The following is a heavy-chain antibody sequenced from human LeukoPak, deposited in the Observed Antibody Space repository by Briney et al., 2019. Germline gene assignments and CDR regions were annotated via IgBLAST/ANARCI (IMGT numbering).Heavy chain of an antibody. J-gene: IGHJ4*02. CDR1: GFTFSTYG. D-gene: IGHD4-17*01. CDR3: AREAVTYFDY. CDR2: ISYDGSNK. Sequence: GGSLRLSCAASGFTFSTYGMNWVRQAPGKGLEWVAVISYDGSNKYYADSVKGRFTISRDNSKNTLYLQMNSLRAEDTAVYYCAREAVTYFDYWGQGTLVTVSS. V-gene: IGHV3-30*03.